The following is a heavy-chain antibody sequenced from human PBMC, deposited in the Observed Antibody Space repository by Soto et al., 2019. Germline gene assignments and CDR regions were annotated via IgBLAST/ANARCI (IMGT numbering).Heavy chain of an antibody. CDR2: IYCSAKT. CDR1: SGSISSGYYY. D-gene: IGHD3-16*02. CDR3: ASSLRYGMDV. J-gene: IGHJ6*02. V-gene: IGHV4-30-4*01. Sequence: SETLSLTCSVSSGSISSGYYYWSWIRQPPGNGLEWIGNIYCSAKTYYNPSLKGRCIISIDSSKNLCSLKVGAVTAADTAVYYCASSLRYGMDVWGQGTTVTVSS.